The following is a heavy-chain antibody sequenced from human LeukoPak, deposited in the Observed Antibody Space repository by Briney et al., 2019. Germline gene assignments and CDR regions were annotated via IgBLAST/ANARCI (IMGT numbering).Heavy chain of an antibody. CDR2: INHSGST. CDR1: GYSISSGYY. D-gene: IGHD2-21*02. J-gene: IGHJ5*02. V-gene: IGHV4-38-2*01. CDR3: ARVEHIVVVTAIQNWFDP. Sequence: SETLSLTCAASGYSISSGYYWGWIRQPPGKGLEWIGEINHSGSTNYNPSLKSRVTISVDTSKNQFSPKLSSVTAADTAVYYCARVEHIVVVTAIQNWFDPWGQGTLVTVSS.